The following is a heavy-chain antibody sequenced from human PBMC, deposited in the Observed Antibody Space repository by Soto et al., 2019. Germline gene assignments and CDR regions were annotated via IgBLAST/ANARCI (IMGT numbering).Heavy chain of an antibody. CDR2: TSYDGSDK. D-gene: IGHD3-16*01. CDR3: ARWGTTGGLEV. Sequence: QVQLVESGGGVVQPGTSLRVSCVGSGFTFRSYVIHWVRQAPGKGLEWVALTSYDGSDKYYGDSVRGRFTISRDNSRNPVDLQMDSLRLEDTALYYCARWGTTGGLEVWGQGTLVSVSS. V-gene: IGHV3-33*05. J-gene: IGHJ1*01. CDR1: GFTFRSYV.